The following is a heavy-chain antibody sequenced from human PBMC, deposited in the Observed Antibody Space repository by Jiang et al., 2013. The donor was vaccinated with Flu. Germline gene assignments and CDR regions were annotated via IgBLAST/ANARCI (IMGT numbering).Heavy chain of an antibody. J-gene: IGHJ4*02. D-gene: IGHD3-10*01. V-gene: IGHV3-11*06. CDR1: GFIFSDSY. CDR2: ISGSSIDT. Sequence: QLVESGGGLVKPGGSLRLSCGASGFIFSDSYMSWIRQVPGKGLEWLSYISGSSIDTNYADSVRGRFTISRDNAKNSLYLQMASLRGEDTAVYHCVRGSGRGTASECWGQGTLVTVSS. CDR3: VRGSGRGTASEC.